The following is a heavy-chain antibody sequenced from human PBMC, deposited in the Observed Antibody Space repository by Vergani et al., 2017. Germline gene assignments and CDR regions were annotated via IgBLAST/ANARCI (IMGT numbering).Heavy chain of an antibody. CDR3: ANDGRNRRSDY. Sequence: EVQLLESGGGLVQPGGSLRLSCAASGFTFSSYAMSWVRQAPGMGLEWVSAISGSGGSTYYADSVKGRFTISSDNSKNTLYLQMNSLRADDTAVYYCANDGRNRRSDYWGQGTLVTVSS. CDR2: ISGSGGST. V-gene: IGHV3-23*01. J-gene: IGHJ4*02. CDR1: GFTFSSYA. D-gene: IGHD1-14*01.